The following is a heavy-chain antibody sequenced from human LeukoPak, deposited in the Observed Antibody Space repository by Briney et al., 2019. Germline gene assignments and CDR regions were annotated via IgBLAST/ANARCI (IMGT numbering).Heavy chain of an antibody. Sequence: GGSLRLSCVASGFTFSDYAMYWVRQAPGKGLEWVSGIFGSGGSAHYADSVKGRFTISRDNSKNTVYLQMDSLRAEDTAIYYCAKTTTGYSSGRYPAWPIDYWGQGTLVTVSS. J-gene: IGHJ4*02. CDR1: GFTFSDYA. CDR3: AKTTTGYSSGRYPAWPIDY. D-gene: IGHD2-15*01. V-gene: IGHV3-23*01. CDR2: IFGSGGSA.